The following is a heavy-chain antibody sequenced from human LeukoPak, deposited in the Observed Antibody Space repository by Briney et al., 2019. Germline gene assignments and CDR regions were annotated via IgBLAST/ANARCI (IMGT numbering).Heavy chain of an antibody. V-gene: IGHV3-30*04. CDR2: ITYDGSNK. D-gene: IGHD3-9*01. CDR3: ARDGYFGSDSVTGAGALGDYYMDV. Sequence: GRSLRLSCAASGFTLSNYAMHWVRQAPGKGLEWVSIITYDGSNKDYADVVKGRFTISRDNSKNTLYLQINSLRAEDTGLYYCARDGYFGSDSVTGAGALGDYYMDVWGKGTTVTVSS. J-gene: IGHJ6*03. CDR1: GFTLSNYA.